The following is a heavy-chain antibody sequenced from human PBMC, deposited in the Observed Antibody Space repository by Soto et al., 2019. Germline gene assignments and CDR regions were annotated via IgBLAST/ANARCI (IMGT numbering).Heavy chain of an antibody. CDR2: IIPILGIA. V-gene: IGHV1-69*08. D-gene: IGHD3-10*01. CDR1: GGTFSSYT. Sequence: QVQLVQSGAEVKKLGSSVKVSCKASGGTFSSYTISWVRQAPGQGLEWMGRIIPILGIANYAQKFQGRVTITADKSTSTAYMELSSLRSEDTAVYYCAREGDYYGSGSGYWGQGTLVTVSS. J-gene: IGHJ4*02. CDR3: AREGDYYGSGSGY.